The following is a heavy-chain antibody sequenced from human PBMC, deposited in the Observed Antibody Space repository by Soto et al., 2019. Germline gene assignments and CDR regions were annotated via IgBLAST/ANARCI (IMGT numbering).Heavy chain of an antibody. Sequence: PGGSLRLSCSASGFTFNSYWVSWVRQAPGKGLEWVANIKQDGSEIYYGGSVKGRFTISRDNTINSVYLHMNTLRADDTAVYYCARDIFYGGDSDYWGQGTLVTVSS. D-gene: IGHD2-21*02. CDR2: IKQDGSEI. J-gene: IGHJ4*02. V-gene: IGHV3-7*03. CDR1: GFTFNSYW. CDR3: ARDIFYGGDSDY.